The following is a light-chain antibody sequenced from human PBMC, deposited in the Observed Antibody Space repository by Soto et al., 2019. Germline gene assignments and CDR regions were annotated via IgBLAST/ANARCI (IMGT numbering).Light chain of an antibody. CDR3: QQYSDWPLT. V-gene: IGKV3D-15*01. J-gene: IGKJ4*01. CDR1: QSVSSN. Sequence: EIVMTQSLATLSVSPGERATLSCRASQSVSSNLAWYQQKPGQAPRLLIFGASTRATGTPARFSGSGSETEFTLTISSLQSEDFAVYYCQQYSDWPLTFGGGTKVDI. CDR2: GAS.